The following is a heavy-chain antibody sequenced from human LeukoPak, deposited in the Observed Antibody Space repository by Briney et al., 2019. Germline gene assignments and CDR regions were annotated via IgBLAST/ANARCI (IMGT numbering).Heavy chain of an antibody. J-gene: IGHJ4*02. Sequence: ASVKVSCKASGYTFTSYAMHWVRQAPGQRLEWMGWINAGNGNTKYSQKFQGRVTITRDTSASAAYMELSSLRSEDTAMYYCARVTTVTLFDYWGQGTLVTVSS. CDR1: GYTFTSYA. CDR3: ARVTTVTLFDY. CDR2: INAGNGNT. V-gene: IGHV1-3*01. D-gene: IGHD4-17*01.